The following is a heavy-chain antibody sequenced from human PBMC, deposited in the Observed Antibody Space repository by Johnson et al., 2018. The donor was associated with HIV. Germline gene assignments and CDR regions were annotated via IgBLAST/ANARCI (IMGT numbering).Heavy chain of an antibody. CDR1: GFTFSTYW. D-gene: IGHD1-26*01. CDR3: ARASYVDAFDI. V-gene: IGHV3-7*04. Sequence: VQLVESGGGLVQPGGSLRLSCAASGFTFSTYWMSWVRQAPGKGLEWVANIKQDGSEKYYVDSVKGRFTISRDNAKNSLYLQMNSLRAEDTAVYYCARASYVDAFDIWGQGTMVTVSS. J-gene: IGHJ3*02. CDR2: IKQDGSEK.